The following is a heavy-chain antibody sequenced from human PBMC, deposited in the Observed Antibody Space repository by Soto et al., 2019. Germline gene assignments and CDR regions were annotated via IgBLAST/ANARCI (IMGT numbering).Heavy chain of an antibody. CDR1: GGSISSSSYY. J-gene: IGHJ4*02. CDR3: ARTHYMTFVDY. Sequence: TLSETLSLTCTVSGGSISSSSYYWGWIRQPPGKGLEWIGSFYYSGSTYYNPSHKSRVTISVDTSKNQFSLKLTSVTAADTAVYYCARTHYMTFVDYWGQGTLVTVS. V-gene: IGHV4-39*01. D-gene: IGHD3-10*01. CDR2: FYYSGST.